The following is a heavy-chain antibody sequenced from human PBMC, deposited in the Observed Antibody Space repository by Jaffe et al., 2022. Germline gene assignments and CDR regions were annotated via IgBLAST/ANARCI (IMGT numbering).Heavy chain of an antibody. J-gene: IGHJ2*01. CDR1: GYSISSGYY. V-gene: IGHV4-38-2*02. CDR2: IYHSGST. D-gene: IGHD6-19*01. Sequence: QVQLQESGPGLVKPSETLSLTCAVSGYSISSGYYWGWIRQPPGKGLEWIGSIYHSGSTYYNPSLKSRVTISVDTSKNQFSLKLSSVTAADTAVYYCARDRQWLVFHWYFDLWGRGTLVTVSS. CDR3: ARDRQWLVFHWYFDL.